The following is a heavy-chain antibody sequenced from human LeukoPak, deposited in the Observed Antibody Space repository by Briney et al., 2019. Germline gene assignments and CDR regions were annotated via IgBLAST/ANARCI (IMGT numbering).Heavy chain of an antibody. CDR2: TGGTTGTT. D-gene: IGHD2/OR15-2a*01. Sequence: GGSLRLSCATSGFTFSNYAMSWVRQAPGKGLEWVSATGGTTGTTYYADSVKGRFTISRDNSKNTLYLQMNSLRAEDTAVYYCRYFLPHFDYWGQGTLVTVSS. V-gene: IGHV3-23*01. CDR1: GFTFSNYA. J-gene: IGHJ4*02. CDR3: RYFLPHFDY.